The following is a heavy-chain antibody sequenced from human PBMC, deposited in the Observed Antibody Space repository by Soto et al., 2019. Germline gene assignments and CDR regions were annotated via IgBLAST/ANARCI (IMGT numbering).Heavy chain of an antibody. Sequence: QVQLVESGGGVVQPGRSLRLSCAASGFTFSSYAMHWVRQAPGKGLEWGAVISYDGSNKYYADSVKGRFTISRDNSKNTLYLQMNSLRAEDTAEYYCARPLWRDDFNWGYFDLWGRGTLVTVSS. CDR2: ISYDGSNK. D-gene: IGHD2-21*01. J-gene: IGHJ2*01. V-gene: IGHV3-30-3*01. CDR1: GFTFSSYA. CDR3: ARPLWRDDFNWGYFDL.